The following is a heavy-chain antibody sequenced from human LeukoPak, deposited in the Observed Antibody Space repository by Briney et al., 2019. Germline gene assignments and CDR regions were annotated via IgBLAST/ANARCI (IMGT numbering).Heavy chain of an antibody. J-gene: IGHJ4*02. Sequence: SVKVSCKASGGTFSSYAISWVRQAPGQGLEWMGGIIPIFGTANYAQKFQGRVTITADESTSTAYMELRSLRSDDTAVYYCARRAWVAVGSNYFDYWGQGTLVTVSS. CDR1: GGTFSSYA. CDR2: IIPIFGTA. V-gene: IGHV1-69*13. D-gene: IGHD4-23*01. CDR3: ARRAWVAVGSNYFDY.